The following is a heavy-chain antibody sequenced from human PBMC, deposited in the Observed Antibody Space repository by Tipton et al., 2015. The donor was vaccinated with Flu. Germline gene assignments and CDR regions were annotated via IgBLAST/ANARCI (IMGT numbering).Heavy chain of an antibody. J-gene: IGHJ3*02. CDR3: ARTRGYDAFDI. CDR1: GYSISSGYY. D-gene: IGHD5-12*01. Sequence: TLSLTCTVSGYSISSGYYWGWIRQPPGKGLEWIGSIYYSGSTYYNPSLKSRVTISVDTSKNQFSLKLSSVTAADTAVYYCARTRGYDAFDIWGQGTMVTVSS. V-gene: IGHV4-38-2*02. CDR2: IYYSGST.